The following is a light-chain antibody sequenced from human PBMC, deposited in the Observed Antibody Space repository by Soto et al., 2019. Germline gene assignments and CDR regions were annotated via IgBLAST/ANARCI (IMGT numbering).Light chain of an antibody. J-gene: IGKJ2*01. CDR2: GAS. CDR1: QSVSGTY. Sequence: DIVLTQSPGTLSLSPGERATLSCRASQSVSGTYLAWYQQKPGQAPRVLIYGASSRAAGIPDRFSGSGSGTDLTLTISRLEPEDFAVYYCQLYGSSRRYTFGQGTKLEIK. CDR3: QLYGSSRRYT. V-gene: IGKV3-20*01.